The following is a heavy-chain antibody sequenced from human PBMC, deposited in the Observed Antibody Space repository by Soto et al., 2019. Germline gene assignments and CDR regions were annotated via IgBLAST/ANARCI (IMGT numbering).Heavy chain of an antibody. Sequence: QVQLQESGPGLVKPSETLSLTCTVSGGSISSYYWSWIRQPPGKGLEWIGYIYYSGSTNYNPSLTSRVTISVDTAKNQFSRKLISVTAAHTAVYYCGRGRGGWFINQLLNAFDIWGQGTRVTVSS. CDR2: IYYSGST. D-gene: IGHD2-2*01. CDR3: GRGRGGWFINQLLNAFDI. CDR1: GGSISSYY. J-gene: IGHJ3*02. V-gene: IGHV4-59*01.